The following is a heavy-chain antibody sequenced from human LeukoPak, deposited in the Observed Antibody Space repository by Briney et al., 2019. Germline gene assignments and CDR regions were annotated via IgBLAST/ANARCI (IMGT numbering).Heavy chain of an antibody. CDR1: GFTFSSYS. CDR2: ISTSSGTI. D-gene: IGHD6-19*01. Sequence: PGGSLRLSCAASGFTFSSYSMNWVRQAPGKGLEWGSYISTSSGTIYYADSVKGRFTISRDNAKNSLYLQMNSLRDEDTAVYYCARTLTGMAVAGPKGFDYWGQGSLVTVSS. V-gene: IGHV3-48*02. CDR3: ARTLTGMAVAGPKGFDY. J-gene: IGHJ4*02.